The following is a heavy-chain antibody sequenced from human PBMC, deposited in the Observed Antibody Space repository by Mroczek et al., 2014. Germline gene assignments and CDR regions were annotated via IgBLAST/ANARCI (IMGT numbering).Heavy chain of an antibody. CDR3: ARDTYGWNSCDF. V-gene: IGHV1-2*02. CDR1: GYTFTDFY. Sequence: QVQLVQSGAELKKPGASVKVSCKTSGYTFTDFYIHWVRQAPGQGLEWMGLIHPNSAFRYSAQTFQGRVTMTTDTSITTAYMELTSLTSDDTAVYYCARDTYGWNSCDFWGQGTLVTVS. D-gene: IGHD1-7*01. J-gene: IGHJ4*02. CDR2: IHPNSAFR.